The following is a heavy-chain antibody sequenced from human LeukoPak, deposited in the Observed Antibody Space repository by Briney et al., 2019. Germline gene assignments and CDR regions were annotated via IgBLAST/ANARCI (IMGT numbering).Heavy chain of an antibody. J-gene: IGHJ4*02. D-gene: IGHD6-13*01. CDR3: ARDATIAAASYFDY. V-gene: IGHV1-69*13. CDR1: GGTFSSYA. Sequence: SVKVSCKASGGTFSSYAISWVRQAPGQGLEWMGGIIPIFGTANYAQKFQGRVTITADESTSTAYMELSSLRSEDTAVYYCARDATIAAASYFDYWGQGTLVTVSS. CDR2: IIPIFGTA.